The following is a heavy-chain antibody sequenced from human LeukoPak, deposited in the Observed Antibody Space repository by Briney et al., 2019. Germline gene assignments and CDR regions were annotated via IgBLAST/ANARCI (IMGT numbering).Heavy chain of an antibody. V-gene: IGHV4-61*01. J-gene: IGHJ4*02. CDR1: GGSVSSDSYY. CDR2: IYNSGNT. Sequence: SETLSRTCTVSGGSVSSDSYYWSWIRQPPGKKLEWIGYIYNSGNTNYNPSLKSRVTMSVDTSKNQFSLKLSSVTAADTAVYYCARDRYALTFDYWGQGTLVTVSS. D-gene: IGHD3-16*01. CDR3: ARDRYALTFDY.